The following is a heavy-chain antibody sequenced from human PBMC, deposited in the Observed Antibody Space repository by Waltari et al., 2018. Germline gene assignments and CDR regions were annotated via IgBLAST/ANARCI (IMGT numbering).Heavy chain of an antibody. CDR1: GGSISSYY. D-gene: IGHD6-19*01. V-gene: IGHV4-59*01. J-gene: IGHJ4*02. CDR3: ARDSSGWYFGRFFDY. CDR2: IYYSGST. Sequence: QVQLQESGPGLVKPSETLSLTCTVSGGSISSYYWSWIRQPPGKGLEWIGYIYYSGSTNYNPSLKSRVTIAVDTSKNQFSLKLSSVTAADTAVYYCARDSSGWYFGRFFDYWGQGTLVTVSS.